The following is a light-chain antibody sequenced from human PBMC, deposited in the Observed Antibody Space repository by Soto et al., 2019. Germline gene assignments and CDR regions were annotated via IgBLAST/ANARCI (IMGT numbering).Light chain of an antibody. Sequence: EIVLTQSPATLSLSPGERATLSCRASQSVSSYLAWYQQKPGQAPRLLIYHASNRATGIPARFSGSGSGTDFTLTISSLEPEDFAVDYCQQRSNWPPFTFGPGTKVDIK. CDR1: QSVSSY. V-gene: IGKV3-11*01. CDR2: HAS. J-gene: IGKJ3*01. CDR3: QQRSNWPPFT.